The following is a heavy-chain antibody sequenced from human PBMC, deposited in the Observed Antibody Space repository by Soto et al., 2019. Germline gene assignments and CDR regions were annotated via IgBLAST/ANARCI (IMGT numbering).Heavy chain of an antibody. D-gene: IGHD1-7*01. CDR3: ARDSGNSAIDS. CDR2: IWYDGTKT. V-gene: IGHV3-33*01. Sequence: GGSLRLSCAASGFTFSNYGMHWIRQAPGKGLEWVAVIWYDGTKTYYGDSVKGRFTLSRENSKNTLYLQMNTLRVEDTAVYYCARDSGNSAIDSWGQGTQVTVSP. J-gene: IGHJ4*02. CDR1: GFTFSNYG.